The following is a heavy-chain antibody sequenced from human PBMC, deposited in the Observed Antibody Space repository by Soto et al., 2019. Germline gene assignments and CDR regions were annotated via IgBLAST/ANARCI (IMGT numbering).Heavy chain of an antibody. CDR2: MSSSGSYI. J-gene: IGHJ4*02. CDR1: GFTFSSYS. Sequence: GGCLRLSCAASGFTFSSYSMNWVRQAPGKGLEWVSSMSSSGSYIYYADSVQGRFTISRDNAKNSLYLQRHSLRAEATAVYYGAREGGFRGSYDYWGQGTMVTVSS. V-gene: IGHV3-21*01. D-gene: IGHD1-26*01. CDR3: AREGGFRGSYDY.